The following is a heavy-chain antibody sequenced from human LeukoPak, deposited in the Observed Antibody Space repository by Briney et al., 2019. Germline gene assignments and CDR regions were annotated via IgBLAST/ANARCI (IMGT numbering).Heavy chain of an antibody. CDR1: GGSVSGYY. CDR2: IFYSGST. D-gene: IGHD3/OR15-3a*01. V-gene: IGHV4-59*02. CDR3: AIGPRQKRGLSTY. Sequence: PSETLSLTCTVSGGSVSGYYWSWIRQPPGKGLEFIGYIFYSGSTKYNPSLKSRVTISVDTSQNQFSLKLSSVTAADTAVYYCAIGPRQKRGLSTYWGQGTLVTVSS. J-gene: IGHJ4*02.